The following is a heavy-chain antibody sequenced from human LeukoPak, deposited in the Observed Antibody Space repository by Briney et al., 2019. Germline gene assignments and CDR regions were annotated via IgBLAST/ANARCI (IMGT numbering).Heavy chain of an antibody. J-gene: IGHJ4*02. CDR2: INAGNGNT. Sequence: ASVKVSCKASGYTFTSYAMHWVRQAPGQRLEWMGWINAGNGNTKYSQKFQGRVTITRDTSASTAYMELSSLRSEDTAVYYCAREAGYSSTFDYWGQGTLVTVSS. CDR1: GYTFTSYA. CDR3: AREAGYSSTFDY. V-gene: IGHV1-3*01. D-gene: IGHD6-19*01.